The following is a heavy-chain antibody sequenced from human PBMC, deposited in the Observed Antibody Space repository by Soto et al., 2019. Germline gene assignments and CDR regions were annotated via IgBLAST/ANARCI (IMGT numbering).Heavy chain of an antibody. D-gene: IGHD6-19*01. CDR2: IIHSGNT. CDR3: ARRTYNSAWYLDY. CDR1: GGSFRDYY. Sequence: SETLSLTCAVYGGSFRDYYWSWIRQPPGKGLEWIGEIIHSGNTNYNPSLKSRVTISVDTSKNQFSLNMRSVTAADTAVYYCARRTYNSAWYLDYWAQGTLVTVSS. V-gene: IGHV4-34*12. J-gene: IGHJ4*02.